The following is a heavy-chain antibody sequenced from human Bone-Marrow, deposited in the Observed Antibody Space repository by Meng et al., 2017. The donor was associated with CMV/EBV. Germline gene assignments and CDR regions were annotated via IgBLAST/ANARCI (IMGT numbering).Heavy chain of an antibody. CDR3: AKDGKDIVVVPAANGFDP. Sequence: GESLKISCAASGFTFSSYAMSWVRQAPGKGLEWVSAISGSGGSTYYADSVKGRFTISRDNSKNTLYLQMNSLRAEDTAVYYCAKDGKDIVVVPAANGFDPWGQRTQPPSPQ. V-gene: IGHV3-23*01. CDR2: ISGSGGST. D-gene: IGHD2-2*01. J-gene: IGHJ5*02. CDR1: GFTFSSYA.